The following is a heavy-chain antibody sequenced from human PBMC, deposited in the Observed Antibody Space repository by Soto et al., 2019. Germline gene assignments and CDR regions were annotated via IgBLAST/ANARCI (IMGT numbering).Heavy chain of an antibody. V-gene: IGHV3-33*01. Sequence: PGGSLRLSCAASGFTFSRDGMHWVRQATGKGLEWVAVIWYDGSNKYYADSVKGRFTISRDNSKNTLYLQMNSLRAEDTAVYYCARDDAYYYDSSGLFDYWGQGTLVTVSS. D-gene: IGHD3-22*01. CDR1: GFTFSRDG. CDR3: ARDDAYYYDSSGLFDY. J-gene: IGHJ4*02. CDR2: IWYDGSNK.